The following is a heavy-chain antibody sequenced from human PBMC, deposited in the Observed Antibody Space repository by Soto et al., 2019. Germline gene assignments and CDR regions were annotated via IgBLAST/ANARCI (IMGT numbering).Heavy chain of an antibody. Sequence: EVQLLESGGGLVQPGGSLRLSCAASGFTFSMFAMTWVRQAPGKGLEWVSAIGGSGVGTYYADSVKGRFTISRDNSRNTLDLHMTSLRAEDTAVYFCAKGASRLPYGMDVWGQGTTVTVPS. CDR3: AKGASRLPYGMDV. CDR1: GFTFSMFA. CDR2: IGGSGVGT. V-gene: IGHV3-23*01. J-gene: IGHJ6*02.